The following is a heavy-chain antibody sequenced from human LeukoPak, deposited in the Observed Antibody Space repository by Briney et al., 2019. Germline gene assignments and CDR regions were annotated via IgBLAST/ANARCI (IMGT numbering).Heavy chain of an antibody. D-gene: IGHD7-27*01. Sequence: PGGSLRLSCAASGFTFRSYAMSWVRQAPGKGLYWVPSISGSGGTTFYADSVKGRFTISRDNSKNTLYLQMNSLRAEDTAVYYCAKDITVPNWGVFDYWGQGILVTVSS. V-gene: IGHV3-23*01. CDR2: ISGSGGTT. J-gene: IGHJ4*02. CDR3: AKDITVPNWGVFDY. CDR1: GFTFRSYA.